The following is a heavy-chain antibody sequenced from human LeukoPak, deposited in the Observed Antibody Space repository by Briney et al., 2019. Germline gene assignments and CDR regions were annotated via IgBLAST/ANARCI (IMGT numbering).Heavy chain of an antibody. CDR3: ARGVVPAPIYD. Sequence: SETLSLTCTVSGASVNDYYWTWIRQTPGKGLEWIGYVHYSGSSDFNPSLKSRVTMSLASTENQLSLKVTSVTAADTAVYYCARGVVPAPIYDWGQGTLVTVSS. D-gene: IGHD2-2*01. CDR1: GASVNDYY. CDR2: VHYSGSS. J-gene: IGHJ4*02. V-gene: IGHV4-59*02.